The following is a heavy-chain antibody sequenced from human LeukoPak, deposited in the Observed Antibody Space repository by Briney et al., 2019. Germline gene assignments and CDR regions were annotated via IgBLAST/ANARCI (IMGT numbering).Heavy chain of an antibody. V-gene: IGHV3-23*01. Sequence: LPGGSLRLSCAASGFTFSSYAMSWVRQAPGKGLEWVSAISGSGGSTYYADSVKGRFTISRDNSKNTLYLQMNSLRAEDTAVYYCAKDLGYCSSTSCHTQYYYYYYGMDVWGQGTTVTVSS. D-gene: IGHD2-2*02. J-gene: IGHJ6*02. CDR1: GFTFSSYA. CDR3: AKDLGYCSSTSCHTQYYYYYYGMDV. CDR2: ISGSGGST.